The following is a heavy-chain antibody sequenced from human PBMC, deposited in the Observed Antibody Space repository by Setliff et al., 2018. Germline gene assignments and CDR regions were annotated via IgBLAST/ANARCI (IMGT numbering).Heavy chain of an antibody. CDR3: ARGRIAAALYYFDY. V-gene: IGHV4-39*07. Sequence: SETLSLTCTVSGGSISSSSHYWGWIRQPPGKGLEWIGSIYYSGSTYYNPSLKSRVTISVDTSKNQFSLKLSSVTAADTAVYYCARGRIAAALYYFDYWGQGTLVTVSS. CDR2: IYYSGST. D-gene: IGHD6-13*01. J-gene: IGHJ4*02. CDR1: GGSISSSSHY.